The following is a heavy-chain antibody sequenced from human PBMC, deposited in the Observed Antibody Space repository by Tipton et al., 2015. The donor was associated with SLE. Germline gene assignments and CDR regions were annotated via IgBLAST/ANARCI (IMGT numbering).Heavy chain of an antibody. CDR3: AREGVYCGGDCFDY. CDR2: ISYDGRNK. Sequence: SLRLSCAASGFTFSNYAMHWVRQAPGKGLEWVAVISYDGRNKYYADSVKGRFTVSRDNSKNTLYVQMNSLRAEDTAVYYSAREGVYCGGDCFDYWSQRALVNVSA. V-gene: IGHV3-30*04. CDR1: GFTFSNYA. D-gene: IGHD2-21*01. J-gene: IGHJ4*02.